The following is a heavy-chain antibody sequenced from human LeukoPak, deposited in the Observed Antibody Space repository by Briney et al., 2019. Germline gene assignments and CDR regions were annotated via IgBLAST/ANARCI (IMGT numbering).Heavy chain of an antibody. D-gene: IGHD2-2*01. CDR2: IRYDGSNK. CDR1: GFTFSSYA. CDR3: ANEYCSSTSCYGGNFDY. J-gene: IGHJ4*02. Sequence: GGSLRLSCAASGFTFSSYAMSWVRQAPGKGLEWVAFIRYDGSNKYYADSVKGRFTISRDNSKNTLYLQMNSLRAEDTAVYYCANEYCSSTSCYGGNFDYWGQGTLVTVSS. V-gene: IGHV3-30*02.